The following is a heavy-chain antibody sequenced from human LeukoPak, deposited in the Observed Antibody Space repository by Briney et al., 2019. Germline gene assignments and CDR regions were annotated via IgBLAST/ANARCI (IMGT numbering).Heavy chain of an antibody. CDR3: ARDIYGSGHGWFDT. D-gene: IGHD3-10*01. V-gene: IGHV4-59*01. Sequence: SETLSLTCTVSHVSISTYYWSWIRQPPGKGLEWMAYIHYTGSTNYNPSLKSRVTISVDTSKRQVYLTLRSVTAADTAVYYCARDIYGSGHGWFDTWGQGRLVAVSS. J-gene: IGHJ5*02. CDR1: HVSISTYY. CDR2: IHYTGST.